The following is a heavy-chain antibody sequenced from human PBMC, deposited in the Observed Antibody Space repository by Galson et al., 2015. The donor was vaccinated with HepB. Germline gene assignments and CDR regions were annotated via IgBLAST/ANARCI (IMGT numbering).Heavy chain of an antibody. V-gene: IGHV1-69*04. CDR3: ARGGITMVRGYGMDV. CDR1: GGTFSSYA. J-gene: IGHJ6*02. CDR2: IIPILGIA. Sequence: SCKASGGTFSSYAISWVRQAPGQGLEWMGRIIPILGIANYAQKFQGRVTITADKSTSTAYMELSSLRSEDTAVYYCARGGITMVRGYGMDVWGQGTTVTVSS. D-gene: IGHD3-10*01.